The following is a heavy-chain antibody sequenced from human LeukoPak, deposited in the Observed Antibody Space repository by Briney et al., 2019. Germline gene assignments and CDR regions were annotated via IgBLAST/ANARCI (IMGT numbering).Heavy chain of an antibody. D-gene: IGHD4-17*01. CDR3: AKSGSNDYGDLDY. CDR2: ISYDGSNK. CDR1: GFTFSSYA. Sequence: GGSLRLSCAASGFTFSSYAMWWARQAPGKGLEWVAVISYDGSNKYYADSVKGRFTISRDNSKNTLYLQMNSLRAEDTAVYYCAKSGSNDYGDLDYWGQGTLVTVSS. V-gene: IGHV3-30*18. J-gene: IGHJ4*02.